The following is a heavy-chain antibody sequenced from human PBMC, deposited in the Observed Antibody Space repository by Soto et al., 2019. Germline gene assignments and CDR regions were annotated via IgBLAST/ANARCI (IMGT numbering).Heavy chain of an antibody. V-gene: IGHV3-30*03. CDR1: GFTFSSYG. J-gene: IGHJ4*02. Sequence: QVQLVESGGGVVQPGRSLRLSCAASGFTFSSYGMHWVRQAPGKGLEWVAVISYDGSNKYYADSVKGRFTISRDNSKNTLYLQMNSRRAEDTAVYYCARSSGAYSSGWGASYYFDYWGQGTLVTVSS. D-gene: IGHD6-19*01. CDR3: ARSSGAYSSGWGASYYFDY. CDR2: ISYDGSNK.